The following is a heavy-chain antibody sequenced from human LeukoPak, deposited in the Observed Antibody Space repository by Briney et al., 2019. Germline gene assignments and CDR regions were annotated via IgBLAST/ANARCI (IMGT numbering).Heavy chain of an antibody. CDR1: GGSISGSSYY. D-gene: IGHD6-13*01. CDR2: IYYSGST. V-gene: IGHV4-39*02. CDR3: ARGIPYSTYWFDS. J-gene: IGHJ5*01. Sequence: SETLSLTCTVSGGSISGSSYYWGWIRQPPGKGLEWIGSIYYSGSTYYNPSLKSRVTISVDTSKNQFSLKLNSVTATDTAVYYCARGIPYSTYWFDSWGQGTLVTVSS.